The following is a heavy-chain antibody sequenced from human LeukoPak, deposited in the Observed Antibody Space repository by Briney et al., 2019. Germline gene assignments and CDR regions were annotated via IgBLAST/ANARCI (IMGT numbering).Heavy chain of an antibody. CDR3: ARVKPNYYDSSAYGTFDI. V-gene: IGHV1-46*01. Sequence: ASVKVSCKASGYTFTSYYMHWVRQAPGQGLEWRGIINPSGGSTIYAQKFQGRVTMTRATSTSTVYMELSSLRSEDTAVYYCARVKPNYYDSSAYGTFDIWGQGTMVTASS. J-gene: IGHJ3*02. CDR2: INPSGGST. D-gene: IGHD3-22*01. CDR1: GYTFTSYY.